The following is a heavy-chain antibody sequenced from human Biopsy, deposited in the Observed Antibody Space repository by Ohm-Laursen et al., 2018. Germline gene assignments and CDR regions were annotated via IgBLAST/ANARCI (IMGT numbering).Heavy chain of an antibody. CDR2: IYPGGST. D-gene: IGHD3-22*01. CDR1: GGDTNNYY. V-gene: IGHV4-4*07. CDR3: ASVVLGPTNDAFDL. J-gene: IGHJ3*01. Sequence: TLSLTCNVSGGDTNNYYWSWIRQPAGKGLEWIGRIYPGGSTNYNPSLKSRVTMSVDTSKKQLSLRLGSVTAADTAMYYCASVVLGPTNDAFDLWGQGTMVVVSS.